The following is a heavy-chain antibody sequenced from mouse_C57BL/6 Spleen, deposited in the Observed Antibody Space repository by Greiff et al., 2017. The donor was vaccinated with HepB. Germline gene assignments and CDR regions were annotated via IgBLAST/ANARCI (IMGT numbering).Heavy chain of an antibody. CDR1: GFTFSDYG. Sequence: EVHLVESGGGLVKPGGSLKLSCAASGFTFSDYGMHWVRQAPEKGLEWVAYISSGSSTIYYADTVKGRFTISRDNAKNTLFLQMTSLRSEDTAMYYCARDYPYAMDYWGQGTSVTVSS. J-gene: IGHJ4*01. CDR3: ARDYPYAMDY. V-gene: IGHV5-17*01. CDR2: ISSGSSTI. D-gene: IGHD1-1*02.